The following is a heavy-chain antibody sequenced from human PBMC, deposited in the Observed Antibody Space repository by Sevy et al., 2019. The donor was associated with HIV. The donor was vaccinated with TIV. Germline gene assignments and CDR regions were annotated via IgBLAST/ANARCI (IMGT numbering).Heavy chain of an antibody. Sequence: GGSLRLSCSASGFTFSSYAMHWVRQAPGKGLEYVSAISSNGGSTSYSDSVKGRLTISRDNSKNTLCLQMSSLRAGDTAVYYCVKVLRSYHDSSGYYQAGDLYYYYGLDVWGQGTTVTVSS. D-gene: IGHD3-22*01. CDR1: GFTFSSYA. J-gene: IGHJ6*02. CDR3: VKVLRSYHDSSGYYQAGDLYYYYGLDV. V-gene: IGHV3-64D*06. CDR2: ISSNGGST.